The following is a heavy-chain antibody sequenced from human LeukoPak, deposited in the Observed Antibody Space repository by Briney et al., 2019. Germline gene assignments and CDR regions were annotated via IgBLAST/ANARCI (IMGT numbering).Heavy chain of an antibody. CDR2: INTNTGNP. V-gene: IGHV7-4-1*02. CDR1: GYTFTSHV. J-gene: IGHJ4*02. D-gene: IGHD2-2*01. CDR3: AKQGPGSCGSTSCYGFDY. Sequence: GASVKVSCKASGYTFTSHVINWVRQAPGQGPEWMGWINTNTGNPTYAQGFTGRFVFSLDTSVSTAYLQINSLKAEDTAVYYCAKQGPGSCGSTSCYGFDYWGQGTLVTVSS.